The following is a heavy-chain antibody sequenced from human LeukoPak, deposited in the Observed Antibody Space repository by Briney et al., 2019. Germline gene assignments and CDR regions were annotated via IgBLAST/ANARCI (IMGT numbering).Heavy chain of an antibody. CDR1: GFTFDDYA. J-gene: IGHJ4*02. CDR2: ISWNSGSI. V-gene: IGHV3-9*01. CDR3: AKGGYYDILTGYYQFDY. D-gene: IGHD3-9*01. Sequence: GGYLRLSCAASGFTFDDYAMHWVRQGPGKGLEWVSGISWNSGSIGYADSVKGRFTISRDNAKNSLYLQMNSLRAEDTALYYCAKGGYYDILTGYYQFDYWGQGTLVTVSS.